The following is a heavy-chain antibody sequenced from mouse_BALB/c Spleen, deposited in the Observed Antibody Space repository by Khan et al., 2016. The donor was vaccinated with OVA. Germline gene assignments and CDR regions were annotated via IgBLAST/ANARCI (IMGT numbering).Heavy chain of an antibody. D-gene: IGHD2-1*01. Sequence: QVQLLESGPGLVTPSQSLSIICTVSGFSLTSNGVHWVRQPPGKGLEWLGVIRAGGDTTYNSALMSRLSISKDNSKSQAFLQMNSMQTDDTAMYYYARDRNYGTSWSMDYWGQGTSVTVSS. CDR1: GFSLTSNG. J-gene: IGHJ4*01. CDR2: IRAGGDT. CDR3: ARDRNYGTSWSMDY. V-gene: IGHV2-9*02.